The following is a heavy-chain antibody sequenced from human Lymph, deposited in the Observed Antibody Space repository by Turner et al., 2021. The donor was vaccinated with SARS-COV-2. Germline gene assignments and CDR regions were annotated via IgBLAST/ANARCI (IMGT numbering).Heavy chain of an antibody. Sequence: EVQLVGTGGGLIQPGGSLRLSCAAFGFPVSSNYMSWVRQAPGKGLEWVSVIYIGGTTYYADSVKGRFTISRDNSKNTLYLQMNSLRAEDTAVYYCARDLGPLAFDIWGQGTMVTVSS. CDR3: ARDLGPLAFDI. J-gene: IGHJ3*02. CDR1: GFPVSSNY. CDR2: IYIGGTT. V-gene: IGHV3-53*02.